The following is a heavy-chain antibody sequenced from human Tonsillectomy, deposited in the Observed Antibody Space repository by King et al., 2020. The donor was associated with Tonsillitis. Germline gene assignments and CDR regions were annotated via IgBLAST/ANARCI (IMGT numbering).Heavy chain of an antibody. CDR2: ISSSSSYI. Sequence: VQLVESGGGLVKPGGSLRLSCAASGFTFSTYSMNWVRQAPGKGLEWVSSISSSSSYIYYADSVKGRFTISSDNAENSLYLQMNSLRAEDTAVYYCARGGLQFALDYWGQGTLVTVSS. J-gene: IGHJ4*02. V-gene: IGHV3-21*01. CDR3: ARGGLQFALDY. CDR1: GFTFSTYS. D-gene: IGHD5-24*01.